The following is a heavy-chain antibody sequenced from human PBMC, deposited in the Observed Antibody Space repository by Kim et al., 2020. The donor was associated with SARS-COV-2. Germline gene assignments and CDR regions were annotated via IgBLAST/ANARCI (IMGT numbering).Heavy chain of an antibody. CDR1: GGSISSSNW. Sequence: SETLSLTCAVSGGSISSSNWWSWVRQPPGKGLEWIGEIYHSGCTNYNPSLKSRVTISVDKSKNQFSLKLSSVTAADTAVYYCATKDPSLDYYDSSGYWDGAVDIWGQGTMVTLSS. V-gene: IGHV4-4*02. CDR2: IYHSGCT. D-gene: IGHD3-22*01. J-gene: IGHJ3*02. CDR3: ATKDPSLDYYDSSGYWDGAVDI.